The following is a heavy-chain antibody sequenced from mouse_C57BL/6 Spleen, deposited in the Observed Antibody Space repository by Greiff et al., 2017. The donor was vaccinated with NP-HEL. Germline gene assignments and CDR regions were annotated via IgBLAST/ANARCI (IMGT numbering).Heavy chain of an antibody. J-gene: IGHJ2*02. D-gene: IGHD1-1*01. CDR1: GYTFTDYY. CDR2: INPNNGGT. V-gene: IGHV1-26*01. CDR3: ARNPSCITTVVAPFDY. Sequence: EVQLQQSGPELVKPGASVKISCKASGYTFTDYYMNWVKQSHGKSLEWIGDINPNNGGTSYNQKFKGKATLTVDKSSSTAYMELRGLTSEDSAVYYCARNPSCITTVVAPFDYWGQGTSLTVSS.